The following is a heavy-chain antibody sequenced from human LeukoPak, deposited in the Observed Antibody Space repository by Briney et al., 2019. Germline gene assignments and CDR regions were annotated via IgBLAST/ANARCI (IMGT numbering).Heavy chain of an antibody. J-gene: IGHJ4*02. CDR1: GASISSYY. CDR2: IYYSGST. CDR3: ARSTYSGTSNFDY. Sequence: SETLSLTCTVSGASISSYYWSWIRQPPGKGLEWIGYIYYSGSTNYNPSLQSRVTISIDTSKNQFSLKLSSVTAADTAVYYCARSTYSGTSNFDYWGQGTLVTVSS. V-gene: IGHV4-59*01. D-gene: IGHD1-26*01.